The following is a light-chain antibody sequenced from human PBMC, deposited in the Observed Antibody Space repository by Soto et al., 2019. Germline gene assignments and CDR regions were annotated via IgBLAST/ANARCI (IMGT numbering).Light chain of an antibody. Sequence: DIQMTQSPSTLSASVGDRVTITCRASQSVSSWLAWYQLKPGKAPKLLIYTASSLESGVPSRFSGSGSGTEFTLTISSLQPDDFATYYCQEYNSHSRYTFGQGTKLEIK. CDR3: QEYNSHSRYT. J-gene: IGKJ2*01. V-gene: IGKV1-5*03. CDR2: TAS. CDR1: QSVSSW.